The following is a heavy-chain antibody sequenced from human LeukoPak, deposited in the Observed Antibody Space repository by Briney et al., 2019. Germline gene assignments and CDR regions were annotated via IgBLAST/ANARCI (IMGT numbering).Heavy chain of an antibody. V-gene: IGHV4-39*01. J-gene: IGHJ4*02. CDR2: IYYTGTT. Sequence: SETLSLTCTVSGDSISDGGYYWSWIRQHPGRGLEWIGYIYYTGTTYYNPSLKSRVTISVDASKNQFSLKLSSVTAADTAVYYCARHEYSSSSPFDYWGQGTLVTVSS. CDR3: ARHEYSSSSPFDY. CDR1: GDSISDGGYY. D-gene: IGHD6-6*01.